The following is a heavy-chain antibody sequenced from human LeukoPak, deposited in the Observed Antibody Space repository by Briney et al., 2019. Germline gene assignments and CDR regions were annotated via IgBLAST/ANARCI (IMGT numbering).Heavy chain of an antibody. CDR2: IYTSGST. V-gene: IGHV4-61*02. CDR3: ANSLAYCGGDCYLNAFDI. CDR1: GGSISSGSYY. Sequence: ASETPSLTCTVSGGSISSGSYYWSWIRQPAGRGLEWIGRIYTSGSTNYNPSLKSRVTISVDTSKNQFSLKLSSVTAADTAVYYCANSLAYCGGDCYLNAFDIWGQGTMVTVSS. D-gene: IGHD2-21*01. J-gene: IGHJ3*02.